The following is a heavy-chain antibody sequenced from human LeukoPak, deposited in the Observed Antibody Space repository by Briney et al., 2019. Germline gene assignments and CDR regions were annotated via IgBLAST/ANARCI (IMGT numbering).Heavy chain of an antibody. V-gene: IGHV4-34*01. CDR2: INHSGST. CDR3: ARGGVIRYFDWLSYNWFDP. CDR1: GGSFSGYY. D-gene: IGHD3-9*01. J-gene: IGHJ5*02. Sequence: PSETLSLTCAVYGGSFSGYYWSWIRQPPGKGLEWVGEINHSGSTNYNPSLKSRVTISVDTSKNQFSLKLSSVTAADTAVYYCARGGVIRYFDWLSYNWFDPWGQGTLVTVSS.